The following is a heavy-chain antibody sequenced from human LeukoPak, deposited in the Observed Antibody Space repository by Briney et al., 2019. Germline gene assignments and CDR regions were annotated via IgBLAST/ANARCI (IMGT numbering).Heavy chain of an antibody. J-gene: IGHJ6*03. Sequence: GGFLRLSCAASGFTFSSYAMSWVRQAPGKGLEWVSGISGSGGRTYHADSVKGRFTISRDNSYNTVSLQMNGLRDEDTGVYYCAKGLKTGVGPYMGYHYYMDVWGKGATVTVSS. V-gene: IGHV3-23*01. CDR1: GFTFSSYA. CDR2: ISGSGGRT. D-gene: IGHD3-16*01. CDR3: AKGLKTGVGPYMGYHYYMDV.